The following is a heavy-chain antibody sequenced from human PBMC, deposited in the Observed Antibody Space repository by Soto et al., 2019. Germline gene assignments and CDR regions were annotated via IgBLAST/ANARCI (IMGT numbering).Heavy chain of an antibody. V-gene: IGHV4-31*03. D-gene: IGHD3-3*01. CDR2: IYYSGSAYYNPSATT. Sequence: PSETLSLTCTVSGGSISSGGYYWSWIRQHPGKGLECIGYIYYSGSAYYNPSATTFYNPSLESRVTISVDTSQNQFSLKLNSVTAADTALYYCARGFLEWLSHPYYGMDVWGQGTSVTVSS. CDR3: ARGFLEWLSHPYYGMDV. J-gene: IGHJ6*02. CDR1: GGSISSGGYY.